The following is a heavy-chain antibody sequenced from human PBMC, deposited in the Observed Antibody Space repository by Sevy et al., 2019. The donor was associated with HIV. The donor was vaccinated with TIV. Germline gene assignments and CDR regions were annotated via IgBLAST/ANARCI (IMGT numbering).Heavy chain of an antibody. J-gene: IGHJ4*02. CDR2: ISNGASTI. Sequence: GGSLRLSCAASGFTFSSYQMSWVRQPPGKGLEWVAYISNGASTIYYVNSVKGRFTISRDNAKNSLYLQMNSLRAEDTAVYYCARVGVEYSYGPEDFWGQGTLVTVSS. CDR1: GFTFSSYQ. D-gene: IGHD5-18*01. CDR3: ARVGVEYSYGPEDF. V-gene: IGHV3-48*03.